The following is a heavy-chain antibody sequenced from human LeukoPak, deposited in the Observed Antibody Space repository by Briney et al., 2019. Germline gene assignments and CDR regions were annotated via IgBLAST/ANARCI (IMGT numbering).Heavy chain of an antibody. J-gene: IGHJ4*02. V-gene: IGHV5-51*01. CDR1: GYSFTSYW. CDR2: IYPGDSDT. Sequence: GESLKISCKGSGYSFTSYWIGWVRQMPGRGLEWRGIIYPGDSDTRYSPSFQGQVTISADTSITTAHLQWSSLKASDTAVYYCVRKGPTGLFYSWGQGTLVTVSP. CDR3: VRKGPTGLFYS.